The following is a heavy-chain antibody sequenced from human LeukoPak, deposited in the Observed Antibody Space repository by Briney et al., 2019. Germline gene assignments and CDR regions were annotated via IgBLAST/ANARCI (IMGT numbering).Heavy chain of an antibody. CDR1: GYTFTGYY. V-gene: IGHV1-2*06. CDR2: INPNSGGT. CDR3: ARRIAAAGTWWFDP. Sequence: ASVKVSCKASGYTFTGYYMHWVQQAPGQGLEWMGRINPNSGGTNYAQKFQGRVTMTRDTSISTAYMELSRLRSDDTAVYYCARRIAAAGTWWFDPWGQGTLVTVSS. D-gene: IGHD6-13*01. J-gene: IGHJ5*02.